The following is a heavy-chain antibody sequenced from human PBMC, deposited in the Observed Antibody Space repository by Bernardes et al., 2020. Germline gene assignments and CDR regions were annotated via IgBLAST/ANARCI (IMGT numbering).Heavy chain of an antibody. CDR1: GGSISSYY. Sequence: SETLSLTCSVSGGSISSYYWSWIRQPPGKGLEWIGYIYYIGGTKYNPSLKSRVTISADTSKNQFSLKLSSVTAADTAVYYCARGADCTGNSCYGSPWFDAWSQGTLVTVSS. D-gene: IGHD2-2*01. CDR3: ARGADCTGNSCYGSPWFDA. J-gene: IGHJ5*02. CDR2: IYYIGGT. V-gene: IGHV4-59*01.